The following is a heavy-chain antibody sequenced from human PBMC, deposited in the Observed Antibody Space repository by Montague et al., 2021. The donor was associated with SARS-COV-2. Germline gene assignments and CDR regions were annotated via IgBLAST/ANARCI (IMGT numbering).Heavy chain of an antibody. V-gene: IGHV4-59*01. CDR2: ISYSGST. D-gene: IGHD5-24*01. CDR3: ASVIPRWLQFDPYFDY. J-gene: IGHJ4*02. Sequence: SETLSLTCTVSGCSISSYYWCWIWLPPGKGLEWIGIISYSGSTNXNPSLHRRVTISVDTAKTQFSLKLSSVSAAATAAYYCASVIPRWLQFDPYFDYWGQGTLVTVSS. CDR1: GCSISSYY.